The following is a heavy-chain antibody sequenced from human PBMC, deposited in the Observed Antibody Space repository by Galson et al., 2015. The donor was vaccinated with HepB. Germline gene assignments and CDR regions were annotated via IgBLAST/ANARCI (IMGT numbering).Heavy chain of an antibody. CDR1: GGSFSGYY. J-gene: IGHJ4*02. CDR2: INHSGST. V-gene: IGHV4-34*01. Sequence: ETLSLTCAVYGGSFSGYYWSWIRQPPGKGLEWIGEINHSGSTNYNPSLKSRVTISVDTSKNQFSLKLSSVTAADTAVYYCARGPLGYSGAGDYWGQGTLVTVSS. CDR3: ARGPLGYSGAGDY. D-gene: IGHD5-12*01.